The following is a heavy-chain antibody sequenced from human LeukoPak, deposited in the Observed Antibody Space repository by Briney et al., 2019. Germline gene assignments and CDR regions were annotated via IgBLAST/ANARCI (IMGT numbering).Heavy chain of an antibody. V-gene: IGHV3-7*01. CDR2: IGPDGRSK. J-gene: IGHJ4*02. D-gene: IGHD3-16*01. CDR1: GFTFSSYW. CDR3: TRVGVGGY. Sequence: GGSLRLSCAASGFTFSSYWMSWVRQAPGKGLEWVANIGPDGRSKYYVDSVRGRFTISRDNAKDSLFLQMNSLRADDTAMYFCTRVGVGGYWGQGTLVTVSS.